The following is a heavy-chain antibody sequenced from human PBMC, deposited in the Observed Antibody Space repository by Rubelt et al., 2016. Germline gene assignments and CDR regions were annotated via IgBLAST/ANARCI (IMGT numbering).Heavy chain of an antibody. Sequence: QLQLQESGPGLVKPSETLSLTCTVSGGSISSSRYYWGWIRQPPGKGLEWIGSVFYSGTTYYNASHKSPVTISVKTSKNQFFLKLRSVTAADTAVYYCARPRLPDYYTTFDYWGQGSLVTVSS. V-gene: IGHV4-39*01. J-gene: IGHJ4*02. CDR2: VFYSGTT. CDR1: GGSISSSRYY. CDR3: ARPRLPDYYTTFDY. D-gene: IGHD3-9*01.